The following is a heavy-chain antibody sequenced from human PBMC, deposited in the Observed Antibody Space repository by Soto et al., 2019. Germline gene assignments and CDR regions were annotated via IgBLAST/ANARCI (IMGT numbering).Heavy chain of an antibody. D-gene: IGHD6-13*01. CDR2: INSDGRTT. CDR3: VRGYSYAWHNWFGP. V-gene: IGHV3-74*03. J-gene: IGHJ5*02. Sequence: EVQLVESGGGLVQPGGSLRLSCAASGFTFSSSWMHWVRQSPGEGRVWVSLINSDGRTTMNADSVRGRCPISRDNAKSTLYLQTDSLRAEDTAVYYCVRGYSYAWHNWFGPWGQGTVVTVSS. CDR1: GFTFSSSW.